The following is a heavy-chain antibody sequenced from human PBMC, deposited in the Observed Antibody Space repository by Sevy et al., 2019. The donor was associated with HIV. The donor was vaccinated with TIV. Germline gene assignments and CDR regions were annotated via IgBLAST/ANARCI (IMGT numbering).Heavy chain of an antibody. CDR3: ARGKGGYGYGLNY. D-gene: IGHD5-18*01. J-gene: IGHJ4*02. V-gene: IGHV3-66*01. CDR1: GFTVSANY. Sequence: GGSLRLSCAVSGFTVSANYMTWVRQAPGKGLEWVSVIYSDGTTHHADSVKGRFSISRDNSNNTLYLQMNSVRAEDTAVYYCARGKGGYGYGLNYWGQGTLVTVSS. CDR2: IYSDGTT.